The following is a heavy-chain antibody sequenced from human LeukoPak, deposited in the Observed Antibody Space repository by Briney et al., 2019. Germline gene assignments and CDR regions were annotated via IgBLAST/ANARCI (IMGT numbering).Heavy chain of an antibody. J-gene: IGHJ4*02. V-gene: IGHV3-48*01. CDR1: GFTFSSYS. CDR2: ISSSSSTI. Sequence: GGSLRLSCAASGFTFSSYSMNWVRQAPGKGLEWVSHISSSSSTIYYADSVKGRFTISRDNAKNSLYLQMNSLRAEDTAVYYCAVFGVVIHFDYWGQGTLVTVSS. CDR3: AVFGVVIHFDY. D-gene: IGHD3-3*01.